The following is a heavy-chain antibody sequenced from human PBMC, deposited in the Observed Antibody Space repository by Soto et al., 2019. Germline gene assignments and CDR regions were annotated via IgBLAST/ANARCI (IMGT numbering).Heavy chain of an antibody. CDR1: GYTFTSNG. V-gene: IGHV1-18*01. CDR3: ARDLLVSVAGTSGY. Sequence: ASVKVSWEASGYTFTSNGISWVRQAPGQGLEWMGWISAYNGNTNYAQKLQGRVTMTTDTSTSTAYMELRSLRSDDTAVYYCARDLLVSVAGTSGYWGQGTLVTVTS. CDR2: ISAYNGNT. J-gene: IGHJ1*01. D-gene: IGHD6-19*01.